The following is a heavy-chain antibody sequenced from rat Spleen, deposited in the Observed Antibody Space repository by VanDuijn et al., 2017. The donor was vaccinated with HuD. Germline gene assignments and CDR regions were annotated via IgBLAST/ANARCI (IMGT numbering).Heavy chain of an antibody. J-gene: IGHJ2*01. D-gene: IGHD3-1*01. CDR1: GFTFSDYN. V-gene: IGHV5-20*01. Sequence: EVQLVESGGGLVQPGRSLTLSCAASGFTFSDYNMAWVRQAPGKGLEWVASITNTGGSTYYPDSVKGRFTISRDNAKSTLYLQMDSLRSEDTATYYCSRADDYWGQGVMVTVSS. CDR3: SRADDY. CDR2: ITNTGGST.